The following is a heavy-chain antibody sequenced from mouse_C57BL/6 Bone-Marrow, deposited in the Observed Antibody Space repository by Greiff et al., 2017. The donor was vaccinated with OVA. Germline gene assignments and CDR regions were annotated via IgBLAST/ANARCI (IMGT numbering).Heavy chain of an antibody. CDR1: GYTFTSYG. CDR3: ARWLLRYYYAMDY. V-gene: IGHV1-81*01. J-gene: IGHJ4*01. CDR2: IYPRSGNT. Sequence: VKLMESGAELARPGASVKLSCKASGYTFTSYGISWVKQRTGQGLEWIGEIYPRSGNTYYNEKFKGKATLTADKSSSTAYMELRSLTSEDSAVYFCARWLLRYYYAMDYWGQGTSVTVSS. D-gene: IGHD2-3*01.